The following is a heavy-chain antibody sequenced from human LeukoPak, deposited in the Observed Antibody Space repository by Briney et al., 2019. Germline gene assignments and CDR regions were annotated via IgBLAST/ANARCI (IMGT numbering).Heavy chain of an antibody. CDR2: VYSSGST. Sequence: PSETLSLTCTVSGGSISSYYWSWIRQPAGKGLEWIGRVYSSGSTNYNPSLRSRVTLSVDTSKNQFSLKLSSVTAADTAVYYCAIISAGAEFDYWGQGTLVTVSS. CDR3: AIISAGAEFDY. D-gene: IGHD6-13*01. V-gene: IGHV4-4*07. CDR1: GGSISSYY. J-gene: IGHJ4*02.